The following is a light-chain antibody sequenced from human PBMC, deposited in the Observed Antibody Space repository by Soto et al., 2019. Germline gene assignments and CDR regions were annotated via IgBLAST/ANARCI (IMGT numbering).Light chain of an antibody. CDR1: VSNIGRNY. Sequence: QSVLTQPASLSATPGEKVTISCSGRVSNIGRNYVSWYRQFPGTAPQLLIYDDNKRHSGVPDRLSGSRYGTSASLAIAGLQPGDEADYYCGTWDESRGAGVFGGGTKLTVL. V-gene: IGLV1-51*01. J-gene: IGLJ2*01. CDR3: GTWDESRGAGV. CDR2: DDN.